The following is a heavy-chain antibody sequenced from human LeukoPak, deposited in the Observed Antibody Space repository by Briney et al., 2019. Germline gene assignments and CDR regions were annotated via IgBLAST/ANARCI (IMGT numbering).Heavy chain of an antibody. J-gene: IGHJ6*03. CDR2: IYYSGST. V-gene: IGHV4-59*01. CDR3: ARCGSGPRHYYYYYMDV. CDR1: GGSISSYY. Sequence: PSETLSLTCTVSGGSISSYYWSWIRQPPGKGLEWIGYIYYSGSTNYNPSLKSRVTISVDTSKNQFSLKLSSVTAADTSVYYCARCGSGPRHYYYYYMDVWGKGNTVTVSS. D-gene: IGHD6-19*01.